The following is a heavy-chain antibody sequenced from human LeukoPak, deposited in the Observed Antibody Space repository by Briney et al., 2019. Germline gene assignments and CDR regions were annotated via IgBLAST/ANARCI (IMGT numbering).Heavy chain of an antibody. CDR2: IHYTVST. CDR1: GGSISGSSYY. J-gene: IGHJ6*02. V-gene: IGHV4-39*01. CDR3: ARGSVDGSSTSCNTIYYYSGMDV. D-gene: IGHD2-2*01. Sequence: PSETLSLTCTVSGGSISGSSYYWGWIRQPPGKGLDWIGTIHYTVSTYYNPSLKSRVTISADTSKNQFSLKVSSVTAADTAVYYCARGSVDGSSTSCNTIYYYSGMDVWGQGTTVTVSS.